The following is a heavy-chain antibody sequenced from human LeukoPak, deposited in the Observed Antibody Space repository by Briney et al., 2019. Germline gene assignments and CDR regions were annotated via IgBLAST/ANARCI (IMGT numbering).Heavy chain of an antibody. CDR3: ARDSPAPRIWFGELLPYYYYMDV. D-gene: IGHD3-10*01. V-gene: IGHV4-34*01. CDR1: GGSFSGYY. J-gene: IGHJ6*03. CDR2: INHSGST. Sequence: SETLSLTCAVYGGSFSGYYWSWIRQPPGKGLEWIGEINHSGSTNYNPSLKSRVTTPVDTSKNQFSLKLSSVTAADTAVYYCARDSPAPRIWFGELLPYYYYMDVWGKGTTVTISS.